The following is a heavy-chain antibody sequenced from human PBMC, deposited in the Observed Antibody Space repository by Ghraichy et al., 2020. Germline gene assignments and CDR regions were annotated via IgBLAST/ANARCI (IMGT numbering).Heavy chain of an antibody. CDR3: AKDRGWNSPL. CDR1: GFTFSDHF. V-gene: IGHV3-23*01. Sequence: GGSLRLSCAASGFTFSDHFMDWVRQAPGKGLEWVSAISGSGGSTYYADSVKGRFTISRDNSKNTLYLQMNSLRAEDTAVYYCAKDRGWNSPLWGQGTLVTVS. CDR2: ISGSGGST. J-gene: IGHJ4*02. D-gene: IGHD1-7*01.